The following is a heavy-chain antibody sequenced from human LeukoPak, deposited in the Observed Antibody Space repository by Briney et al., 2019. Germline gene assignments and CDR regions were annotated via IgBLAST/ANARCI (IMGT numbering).Heavy chain of an antibody. CDR1: GGTFSSYA. V-gene: IGHV1-69*04. CDR2: IIPILGIA. CDR3: ARGLPRYRYYYDSSGYQMAFDI. J-gene: IGHJ3*02. D-gene: IGHD3-22*01. Sequence: GSSVKVSCKASGGTFSSYAISWVRQAPGQGLEWMGRIIPILGIANYAQKFQGRVTITADKSTSTAYMELSSLRSDDTAVYYCARGLPRYRYYYDSSGYQMAFDIWGQGTMVTVSS.